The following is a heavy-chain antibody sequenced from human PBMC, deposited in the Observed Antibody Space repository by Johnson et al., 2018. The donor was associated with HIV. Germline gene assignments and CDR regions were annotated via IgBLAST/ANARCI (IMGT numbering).Heavy chain of an antibody. V-gene: IGHV3-66*01. CDR1: GFSVSSTY. J-gene: IGHJ3*02. CDR3: AREKKATMIVVVITTGGAFDI. D-gene: IGHD3-22*01. Sequence: EVQLVESGGGLVQPGGSLRLSCAASGFSVSSTYMSWVRQAPGKGLEWVSVIYSGGSTQYADSVKGRFTISRDNSKNTLYLQMTSLRAEDTAVYYCAREKKATMIVVVITTGGAFDIWGQGTMVTVSS. CDR2: IYSGGST.